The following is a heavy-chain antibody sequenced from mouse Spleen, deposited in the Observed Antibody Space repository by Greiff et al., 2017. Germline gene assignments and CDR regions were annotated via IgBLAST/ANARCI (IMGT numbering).Heavy chain of an antibody. CDR1: GFTFSSYA. D-gene: IGHD2-4*01. J-gene: IGHJ3*01. CDR2: ISSGGGNT. V-gene: IGHV5-9-3*01. CDR3: ARHPTMITTGAWFAY. Sequence: EVHLVESGGGLVKRGGSLKLSCAASGFTFSSYAMSWVRQTPEKRLEWVATISSGGGNTYYPDSVKGRFTISRDNAKNTLYLQMSSLKSEDTAMYYCARHPTMITTGAWFAYWGQGTLVTVSA.